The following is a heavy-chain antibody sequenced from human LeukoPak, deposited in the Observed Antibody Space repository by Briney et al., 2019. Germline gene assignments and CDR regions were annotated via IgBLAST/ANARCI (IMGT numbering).Heavy chain of an antibody. CDR3: ASSTGTAAGTASTWFEP. Sequence: SETLSLTCAVYGGSFSGYYWSWIRQPPGKGLEWIGEINHSGSTNYNPSLKSRVTISVDTCKNQFSLKLSSVTAADTAVYYCASSTGTAAGTASTWFEPRGQGNLVTVSS. CDR2: INHSGST. V-gene: IGHV4-34*01. D-gene: IGHD6-13*01. J-gene: IGHJ5*02. CDR1: GGSFSGYY.